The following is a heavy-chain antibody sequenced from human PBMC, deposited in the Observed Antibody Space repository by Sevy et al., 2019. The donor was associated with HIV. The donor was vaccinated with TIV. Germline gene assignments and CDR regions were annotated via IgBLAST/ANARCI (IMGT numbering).Heavy chain of an antibody. Sequence: ASVKVSCKASGYTFTSYDINWVRQATGQGLEWMGWMNPNSGNTGYAQKFQGRVTMTRNTSISTAYMELSSLRSEDTAVYYCARGDADSKRVYYYYGMDVWGQGTTVTVSS. CDR2: MNPNSGNT. CDR3: ARGDADSKRVYYYYGMDV. J-gene: IGHJ6*02. D-gene: IGHD2-21*01. CDR1: GYTFTSYD. V-gene: IGHV1-8*01.